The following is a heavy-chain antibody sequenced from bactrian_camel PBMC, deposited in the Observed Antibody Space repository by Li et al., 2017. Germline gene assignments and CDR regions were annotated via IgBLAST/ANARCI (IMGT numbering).Heavy chain of an antibody. CDR1: GTINNNLC. V-gene: IGHV3S53*01. D-gene: IGHD6*01. Sequence: QVQLVESGGGSVRAGETLRLSCEASGTINNNLCMGWFREAPGKVREGVATIRAGVSPYVVDSVKGRFTISHDYAKNTVYLQMNSLKPEDTAMYYYAASSRVIGGSILALDVYNYWGQGTQVTVS. CDR2: IRAGVSP. CDR3: AASSRVIGGSILALDVYNY. J-gene: IGHJ4*01.